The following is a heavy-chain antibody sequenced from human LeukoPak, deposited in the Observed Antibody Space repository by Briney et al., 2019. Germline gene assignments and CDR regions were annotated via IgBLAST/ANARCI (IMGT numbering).Heavy chain of an antibody. CDR3: VRGPYGSSISNWFDP. Sequence: SETLSLTCSVSGGSINGYSWSWLRQPPGKGLGWIGYIYYSGDTNYNPSLKSGVSVSVDTSKKQFSLNLRSVTAADTAVYYCVRGPYGSSISNWFDPWGQGILVAVSS. J-gene: IGHJ5*02. CDR2: IYYSGDT. CDR1: GGSINGYS. V-gene: IGHV4-59*01. D-gene: IGHD3-10*01.